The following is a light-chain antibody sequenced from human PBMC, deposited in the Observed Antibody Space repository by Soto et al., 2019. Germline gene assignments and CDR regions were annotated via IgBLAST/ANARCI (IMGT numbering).Light chain of an antibody. Sequence: QSVLTQPPSASGTPGQRVTISCSGSRSNIGSNTVNWYQQLPGTAPKLLIYSDNVRPSGVPDRFSASKSGTSASLAISGLQSEDEADYYCAAWDDSLDGRVVFGGGTKVTVL. CDR2: SDN. CDR3: AAWDDSLDGRVV. CDR1: RSNIGSNT. V-gene: IGLV1-44*01. J-gene: IGLJ2*01.